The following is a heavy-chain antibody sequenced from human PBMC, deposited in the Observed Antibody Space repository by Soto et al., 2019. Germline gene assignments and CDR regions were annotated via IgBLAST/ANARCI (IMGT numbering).Heavy chain of an antibody. Sequence: PGGSLRLSCAASGFTFSDFYMTWIRQAPGKGLEWLSYISSSGSTIYYADSVKGRFTISRDNAKNSLYLQMNSLRAEDTAVYYCARVTLTIFGVPISHYGMDVWGQGTTVTVSS. V-gene: IGHV3-11*01. J-gene: IGHJ6*02. CDR2: ISSSGSTI. CDR3: ARVTLTIFGVPISHYGMDV. D-gene: IGHD3-3*01. CDR1: GFTFSDFY.